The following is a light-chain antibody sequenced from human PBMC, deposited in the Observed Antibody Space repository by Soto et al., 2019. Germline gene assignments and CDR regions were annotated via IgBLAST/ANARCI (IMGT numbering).Light chain of an antibody. CDR2: GAS. V-gene: IGKV3-15*01. Sequence: EIVRTQGHATLSVSPGARAALSGQAGQNVHSNLTWYQQRPGQAPRLLFYGASTGATGLPARFSGSGSGTEFTLTINRLEAEDVAVYYCKQCNNWPRTVGQGTRVDIK. CDR3: KQCNNWPRT. J-gene: IGKJ1*01. CDR1: QNVHSN.